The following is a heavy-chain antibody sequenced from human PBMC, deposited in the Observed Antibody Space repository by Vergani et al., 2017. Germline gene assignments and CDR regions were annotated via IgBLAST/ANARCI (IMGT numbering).Heavy chain of an antibody. CDR2: IYYSGST. CDR1: GFTFSDYY. V-gene: IGHV4-38-2*01. D-gene: IGHD6-25*01. Sequence: QVQLVESGGGLVKPGGSLRLSCAASGFTFSDYYMSWIRQAPGKGLEWIGSIYYSGSTYYNPSLKSRVTISVDTSKNQFSLKLSSVTAADTAVYYCARVGQRIHDYWGQGTLVTVSS. J-gene: IGHJ4*02. CDR3: ARVGQRIHDY.